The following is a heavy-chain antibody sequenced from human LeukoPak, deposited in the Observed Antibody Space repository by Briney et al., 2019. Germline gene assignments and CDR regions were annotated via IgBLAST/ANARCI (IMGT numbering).Heavy chain of an antibody. Sequence: ASVKVSCKASGYTFTGYYMHWVRQAPGQGLEWMGWINPNSGGTNYAQKFQGRVTMTRDTSISTAYMELSRLRSDDTAVYYCARDRGPGYCSGGSCYDPNDAFDIWGQGTMVTVSS. J-gene: IGHJ3*02. V-gene: IGHV1-2*02. CDR2: INPNSGGT. CDR3: ARDRGPGYCSGGSCYDPNDAFDI. CDR1: GYTFTGYY. D-gene: IGHD2-15*01.